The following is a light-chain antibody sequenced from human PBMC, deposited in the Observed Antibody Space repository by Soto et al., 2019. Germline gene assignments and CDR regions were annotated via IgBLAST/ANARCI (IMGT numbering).Light chain of an antibody. V-gene: IGKV3D-7*01. CDR2: GAS. Sequence: PGERVTLSCRASQSVSSSYLTWYQQKPGQAPRLLICGASTRATGIPARFSGSGSGTDFTLTISSLQPEDFAVYYCQQDYNLPGTFGQGTKVEIK. J-gene: IGKJ1*01. CDR1: QSVSSSY. CDR3: QQDYNLPGT.